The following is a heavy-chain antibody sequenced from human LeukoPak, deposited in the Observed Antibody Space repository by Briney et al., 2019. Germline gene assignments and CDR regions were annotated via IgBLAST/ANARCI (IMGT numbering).Heavy chain of an antibody. J-gene: IGHJ4*02. CDR1: GFTFSSYS. Sequence: GGSLRLSCAASGFTFSSYSMNWVRQAPGKGREWVSSISSSSSYIYHADSVKGRFTISRDNAKNSLYLQMNSLRAEDTAVYYCARALSSSWYLWGQGTLVTVSS. V-gene: IGHV3-21*01. CDR3: ARALSSSWYL. CDR2: ISSSSSYI. D-gene: IGHD6-13*01.